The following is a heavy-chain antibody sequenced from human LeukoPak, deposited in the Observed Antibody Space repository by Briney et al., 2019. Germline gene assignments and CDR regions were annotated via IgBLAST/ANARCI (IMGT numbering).Heavy chain of an antibody. J-gene: IGHJ4*02. CDR2: IIPIFGTA. CDR1: GGTFSSYA. V-gene: IGHV1-69*05. D-gene: IGHD5-18*01. Sequence: SVKVSCKASGGTFSSYAIGWVQQAPGQGLEWMGGIIPIFGTANYAQKFQGRVTITTDESTSTAYMELSSLRSEDTAVYYCARDTAMEGFDYWGQGTLVTVSS. CDR3: ARDTAMEGFDY.